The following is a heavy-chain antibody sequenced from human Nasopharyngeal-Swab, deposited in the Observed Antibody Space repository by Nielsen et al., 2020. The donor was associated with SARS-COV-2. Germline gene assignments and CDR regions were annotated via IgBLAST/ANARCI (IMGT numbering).Heavy chain of an antibody. J-gene: IGHJ6*02. CDR1: GFTFSNYS. D-gene: IGHD3-10*01. CDR2: INSSTRYI. CDR3: ARDGFGESPYYYYYGMDV. Sequence: GESLKISCAASGFTFSNYSMNWVRPAPGKGLEWVSSINSSTRYIYYADSVKGRFTISRYNAKNSLYLQMNSLRAEDTAVYYCARDGFGESPYYYYYGMDVWGQGTTVTVSS. V-gene: IGHV3-21*01.